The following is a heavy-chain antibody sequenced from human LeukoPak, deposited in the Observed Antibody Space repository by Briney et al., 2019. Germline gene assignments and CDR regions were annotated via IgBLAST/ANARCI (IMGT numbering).Heavy chain of an antibody. CDR1: GGSVSSGSYY. V-gene: IGHV4-61*01. D-gene: IGHD1-7*01. J-gene: IGHJ4*02. CDR2: IYYSGST. Sequence: SETLSLTCTVSGGSVSSGSYYWSWIRQPPGKGLEWIGYIYYSGSTNYNPSLKSRVTISVDTSKNQFSLKLSSVTAADTAVYYCAAELRSLIIRGQGTLVTVSS. CDR3: AAELRSLII.